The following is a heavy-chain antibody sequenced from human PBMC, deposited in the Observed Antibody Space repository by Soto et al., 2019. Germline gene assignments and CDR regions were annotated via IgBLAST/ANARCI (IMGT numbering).Heavy chain of an antibody. CDR2: VYDLDGT. Sequence: DVQLVESGGGLIQPGGSLRLSCVASGLTVSGKKYMAWVRQAPGKGPEWLSGVYDLDGTYYADSVRGRFTTSIDSSRTTVYLQMRDLRSEDTALYFCAKESRSVEVSASRVYGMDVWGQGTTVTVSS. D-gene: IGHD2-2*01. J-gene: IGHJ6*02. V-gene: IGHV3-53*01. CDR3: AKESRSVEVSASRVYGMDV. CDR1: GLTVSGKKY.